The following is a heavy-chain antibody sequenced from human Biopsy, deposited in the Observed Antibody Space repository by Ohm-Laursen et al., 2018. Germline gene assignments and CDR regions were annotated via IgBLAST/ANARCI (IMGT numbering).Heavy chain of an antibody. CDR1: GYTLAGYY. J-gene: IGHJ6*02. D-gene: IGHD3-9*01. Sequence: ASVKVSCKASGYTLAGYYLPWVRQAPGHGLEWMGWINPISGNANYAQSFQGRLTVTRDTSISTAYMELTSLTFDDTAIYYCARVPAYPSIDGYYGLDLWGQGTTVIVSS. CDR3: ARVPAYPSIDGYYGLDL. CDR2: INPISGNA. V-gene: IGHV1-2*02.